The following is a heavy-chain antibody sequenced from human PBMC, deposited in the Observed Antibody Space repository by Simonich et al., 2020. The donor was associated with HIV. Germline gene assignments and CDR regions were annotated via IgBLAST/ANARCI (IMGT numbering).Heavy chain of an antibody. CDR3: TRQSLRYFDWLFDY. D-gene: IGHD3-9*01. Sequence: EVQLVESGGGLVQPGGSLKLSCAASGFTFSGSALHWVRQASGKGMEGVGRIKRKANSYATAYAAAVKGRFTISRDDSKNTAYLQMNSLKTEDTAVYYCTRQSLRYFDWLFDYWGQGTLVTVSS. J-gene: IGHJ4*02. CDR2: IKRKANSYAT. CDR1: GFTFSGSA. V-gene: IGHV3-73*02.